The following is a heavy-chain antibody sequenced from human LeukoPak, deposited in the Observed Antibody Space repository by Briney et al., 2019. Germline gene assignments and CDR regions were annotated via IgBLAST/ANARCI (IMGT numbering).Heavy chain of an antibody. CDR3: ARVRGDYGIDY. D-gene: IGHD4-17*01. J-gene: IGHJ4*02. V-gene: IGHV1-2*04. CDR2: INPNSGGT. CDR1: GYTFTSYY. Sequence: ASVKVSCKASGYTFTSYYMHWVRQAPGQGLEWMGWINPNSGGTNYAQKFQGWVTMTRDTSISTAYMELSRLRSDDTAVYYCARVRGDYGIDYWGQGTLVTVSS.